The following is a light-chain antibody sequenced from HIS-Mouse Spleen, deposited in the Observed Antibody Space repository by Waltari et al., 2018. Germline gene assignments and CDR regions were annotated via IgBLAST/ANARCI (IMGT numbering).Light chain of an antibody. CDR3: QQYNSYSGT. Sequence: DIQMTQSPSTLSASVGDRVTITCRASQSISSWLAWYQQKPGKAPKLLIYKAFSLESGVPSRFSGSGSGTEFTLTISSLQPDDFATYYCQQYNSYSGTFGQGTKLEIK. CDR2: KAF. V-gene: IGKV1-5*03. CDR1: QSISSW. J-gene: IGKJ2*01.